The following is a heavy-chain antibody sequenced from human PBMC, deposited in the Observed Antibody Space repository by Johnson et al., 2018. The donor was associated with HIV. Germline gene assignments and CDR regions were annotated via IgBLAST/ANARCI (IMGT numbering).Heavy chain of an antibody. CDR3: ARGGSSSWYGSKYYAFDI. J-gene: IGHJ3*02. D-gene: IGHD6-13*01. CDR1: GFTVSSNY. V-gene: IGHV3-66*01. Sequence: VQLMESGGGLVQPVGSLRLSCAASGFTVSSNYMSWVRQAPGKGLEWVSVIYSGGSTYYADSVKGRFTISRDNSKNTLYLQMNSLRAEDTAVYYCARGGSSSWYGSKYYAFDIWGQGTIVTVSS. CDR2: IYSGGST.